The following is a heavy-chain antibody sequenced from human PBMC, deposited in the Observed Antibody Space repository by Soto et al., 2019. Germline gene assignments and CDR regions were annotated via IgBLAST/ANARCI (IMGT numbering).Heavy chain of an antibody. CDR1: GYIFTNYG. D-gene: IGHD2-21*02. J-gene: IGHJ3*02. V-gene: IGHV1-18*01. Sequence: QIQLLQSGGDVKKPGASVKVSCKASGYIFTNYGVSWVRQAPGQGLEWMGWISGNNGKKNYAQEFQGRVTMNTDTSTSTAYMELSSLRSVDTAVYFCARQYCGADCNTHDPIDMWGQGTMVTVSS. CDR3: ARQYCGADCNTHDPIDM. CDR2: ISGNNGKK.